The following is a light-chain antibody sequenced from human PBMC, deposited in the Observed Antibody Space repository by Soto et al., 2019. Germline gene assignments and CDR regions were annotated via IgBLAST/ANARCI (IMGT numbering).Light chain of an antibody. J-gene: IGLJ1*01. V-gene: IGLV2-18*02. CDR3: SSYTSSSTGV. CDR2: SVT. CDR1: SSDVGNCDY. Sequence: QSALIQPPSVSGSPGQSVTISCTGTSSDVGNCDYVSWYQQHPGTVPKPMISSVTTQPSGVPDRLSGSKSGNTASLTISGLQAEDEADYYCSSYTSSSTGVFGTGTKVTVL.